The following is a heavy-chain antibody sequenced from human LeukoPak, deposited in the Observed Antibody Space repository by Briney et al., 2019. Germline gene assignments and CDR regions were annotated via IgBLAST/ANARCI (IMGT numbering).Heavy chain of an antibody. CDR2: ILSGGAT. CDR1: DFSVNTDY. V-gene: IGHV3-53*01. CDR3: VRSGYSNGWYRN. J-gene: IGHJ4*02. Sequence: GGSLRLSCAASDFSVNTDYMNWVRQAPGKGLERVSVILSGGATYYADSVKGRFTISRDNSKNTLYLQMNSLTVDDTAVYYCVRSGYSNGWYRNWGQGTLVTVSS. D-gene: IGHD6-19*01.